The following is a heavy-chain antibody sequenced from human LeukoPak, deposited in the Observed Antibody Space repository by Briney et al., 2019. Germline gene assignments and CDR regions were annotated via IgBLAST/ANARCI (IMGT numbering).Heavy chain of an antibody. CDR3: ARSYSSSARDYCYYYGMDV. CDR2: INHSGST. Sequence: SETLSLTCAVYGGSFSGYYWSWIRQPPGKGLEWIGEINHSGSTNYNPSLKSRVTISVDTSKNQFSLKLSSVTAADTAVYYCARSYSSSARDYCYYYGMDVWGQGTTVTVSS. V-gene: IGHV4-34*01. J-gene: IGHJ6*02. CDR1: GGSFSGYY. D-gene: IGHD6-6*01.